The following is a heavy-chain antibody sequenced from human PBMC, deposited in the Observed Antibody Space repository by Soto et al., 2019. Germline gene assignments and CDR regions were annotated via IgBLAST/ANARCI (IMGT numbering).Heavy chain of an antibody. J-gene: IGHJ4*02. Sequence: QVQLVQSGAEVKKPGASVKVSCKASGYTFTNYSIHWVRQAPGQGLEWMGISNPTSGSTNYAQKFQGRVNLTYNTSTTTVYMELSGLGSENTAVLDCARDLAAGDNWGQGPLVTVSS. CDR3: ARDLAAGDN. CDR2: SNPTSGST. D-gene: IGHD6-13*01. V-gene: IGHV1-46*01. CDR1: GYTFTNYS.